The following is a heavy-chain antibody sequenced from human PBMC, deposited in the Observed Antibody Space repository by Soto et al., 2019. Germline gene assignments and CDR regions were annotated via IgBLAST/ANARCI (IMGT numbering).Heavy chain of an antibody. D-gene: IGHD6-19*01. CDR1: GVTFSSYA. CDR2: ISGSGGST. Sequence: PWGSLRLSCAASGVTFSSYAMSWVRQAPGKGLEWVSAISGSGGSTYYADSVKGRFTISRDNSKNTLYLQMNSLRAEDTAVYYCAKAGSGWYVSAVYWGQGTLVTVSS. CDR3: AKAGSGWYVSAVY. V-gene: IGHV3-23*01. J-gene: IGHJ4*02.